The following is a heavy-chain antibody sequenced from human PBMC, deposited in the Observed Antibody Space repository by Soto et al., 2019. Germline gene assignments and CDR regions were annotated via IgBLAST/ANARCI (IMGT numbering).Heavy chain of an antibody. Sequence: QVQLQESGPGLVKPSQTLSLTCTVSGGSINSGNYFWTWIRQHPGKGLEWIGYIYYSGSTYYNPSLKSRVTISTDTSKNQFSLNLTSVTAADTAVYYCATEVTTDDAFNIWGQGTTVIVSS. CDR2: IYYSGST. CDR3: ATEVTTDDAFNI. V-gene: IGHV4-31*03. D-gene: IGHD4-17*01. J-gene: IGHJ3*02. CDR1: GGSINSGNYF.